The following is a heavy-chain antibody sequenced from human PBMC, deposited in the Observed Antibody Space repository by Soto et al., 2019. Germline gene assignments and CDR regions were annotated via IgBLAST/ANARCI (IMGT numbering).Heavy chain of an antibody. V-gene: IGHV1-18*01. Sequence: ASVKVSCKASGYTFTISGISWVRQAPGQGLEWMGWISAYNGNTKYAQKLQGRVTLTTDTSPRPASLELRSLRSDDTAGYYCERDRLIAARWQVDYWGQGTLVTVSS. D-gene: IGHD6-6*01. CDR2: ISAYNGNT. CDR1: GYTFTISG. J-gene: IGHJ4*02. CDR3: ERDRLIAARWQVDY.